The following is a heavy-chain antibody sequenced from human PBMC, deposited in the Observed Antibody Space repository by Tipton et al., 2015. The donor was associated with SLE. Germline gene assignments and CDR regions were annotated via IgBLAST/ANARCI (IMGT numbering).Heavy chain of an antibody. CDR2: IYYSGST. D-gene: IGHD3-16*01. J-gene: IGHJ3*02. Sequence: TLSLTCTVSGGSISSSSYYWGWIRPPPGKWLEWIGSIYYSGSTYYNPSLKSRGTISVDTPKNHFSLKLSSVTAAATAVYYCARQEWGGDAFDIWGQGTMVTVSS. CDR3: ARQEWGGDAFDI. CDR1: GGSISSSSYY. V-gene: IGHV4-39*07.